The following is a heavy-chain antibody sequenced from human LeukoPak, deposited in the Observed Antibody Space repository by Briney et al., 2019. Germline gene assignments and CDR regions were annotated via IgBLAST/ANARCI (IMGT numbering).Heavy chain of an antibody. V-gene: IGHV2-5*01. CDR2: IYWNDDK. D-gene: IGHD2-15*01. CDR1: GFSFSTSGVN. CDR3: AHRKDCSGECYRDY. Sequence: SGPTLVNPPQTLTLTCTFSGFSFSTSGVNVGWTRQPPGEALEWLALIYWNDDKRYSPSLKSRLTITKDTSKNQVVLTMTNVDPADTATYYCAHRKDCSGECYRDYWGQGTLVTVSS. J-gene: IGHJ4*03.